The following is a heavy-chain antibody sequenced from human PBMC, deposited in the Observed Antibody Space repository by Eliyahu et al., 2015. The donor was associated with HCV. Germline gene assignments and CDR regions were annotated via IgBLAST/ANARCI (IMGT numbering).Heavy chain of an antibody. Sequence: QVQLQESGPGLVKPSQTLSLTCTVSGGSISSGDYYWSWIRQPPGKGLEWIGYIYYSGSTYYNPSLKSRVTISVDTSKNQFSLKLSSVTAADTAVYYCARARQNYDYVWGSYRNINWFDPWGQGTLVTVSS. CDR1: GGSISSGDYY. CDR2: IYYSGST. CDR3: ARARQNYDYVWGSYRNINWFDP. J-gene: IGHJ5*02. V-gene: IGHV4-30-4*01. D-gene: IGHD3-16*02.